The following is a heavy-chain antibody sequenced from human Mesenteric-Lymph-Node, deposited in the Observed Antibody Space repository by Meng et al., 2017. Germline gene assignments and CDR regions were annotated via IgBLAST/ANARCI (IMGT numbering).Heavy chain of an antibody. D-gene: IGHD3-16*01. CDR3: ARDFRDYVWGSYTY. J-gene: IGHJ4*02. Sequence: GGSLRLSCAASGLAFSDHWMSWVRQAPGKGLEWVANIKQGAREMNYIDSVKGRFTISRDDAKNSVYLQMDSLRAEDTAVYYCARDFRDYVWGSYTYWGQGTLVTVSS. CDR2: IKQGAREM. CDR1: GLAFSDHW. V-gene: IGHV3-7*01.